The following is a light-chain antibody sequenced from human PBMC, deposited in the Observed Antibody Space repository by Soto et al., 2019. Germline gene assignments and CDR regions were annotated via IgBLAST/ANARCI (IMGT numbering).Light chain of an antibody. Sequence: DIQMTQSPSSLSASVGDRVTITCRASQSLSSYLNWYQQKPGKAPKLLISAASSLQSGVPSRFSGSGSGTDFTLTISSLQPEDFATYYCQQSYSTPITFGQGTRLEIK. CDR1: QSLSSY. V-gene: IGKV1-39*01. J-gene: IGKJ5*01. CDR2: AAS. CDR3: QQSYSTPIT.